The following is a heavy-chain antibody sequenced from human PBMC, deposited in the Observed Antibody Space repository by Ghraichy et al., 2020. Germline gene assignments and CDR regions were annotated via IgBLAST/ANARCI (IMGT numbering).Heavy chain of an antibody. J-gene: IGHJ6*02. V-gene: IGHV1-18*01. CDR3: ARKGGYEAHYYYGMDA. CDR2: ISPDKHTT. CDR1: GYTLTNYG. D-gene: IGHD5-12*01. Sequence: ASVMVSCKASGYTLTNYGFSWVRQAPGQGLEWVGWISPDKHTTNSAQRFQGRVTLTTDTSTGTAYMELRSLRSDDTAVYYCARKGGYEAHYYYGMDAWGQGTTVTVSS.